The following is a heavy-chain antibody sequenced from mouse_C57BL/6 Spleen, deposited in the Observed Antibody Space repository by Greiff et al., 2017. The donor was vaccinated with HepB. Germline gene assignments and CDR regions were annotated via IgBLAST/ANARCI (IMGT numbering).Heavy chain of an antibody. CDR3: ARKGSYDYAMDY. D-gene: IGHD1-1*01. CDR1: GYTFTSYW. Sequence: QVQLQQPGAELVRPGSSVKLSCKASGYTFTSYWMHWVKQRPIQGLEWIGNIDPSDSETHYNQKFKDKATLTVDKSSSTAYMQLSSLTSEDSAVYYCARKGSYDYAMDYWGKGTSVTVSS. V-gene: IGHV1-52*01. J-gene: IGHJ4*01. CDR2: IDPSDSET.